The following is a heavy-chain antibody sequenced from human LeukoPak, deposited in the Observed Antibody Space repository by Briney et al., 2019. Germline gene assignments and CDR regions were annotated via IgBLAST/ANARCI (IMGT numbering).Heavy chain of an antibody. V-gene: IGHV3-11*01. Sequence: PGGSLRLSCAASGFTFSDYYMSWIRQAPGKGLEWVSYISSSGSTIYYADSVKGRFTISRDNAKNSLSLQMNSLRAEDTAVYYCAREVGNSYYYYYMDVWGRGTTVTVSS. CDR2: ISSSGSTI. CDR1: GFTFSDYY. J-gene: IGHJ6*03. D-gene: IGHD1-14*01. CDR3: AREVGNSYYYYYMDV.